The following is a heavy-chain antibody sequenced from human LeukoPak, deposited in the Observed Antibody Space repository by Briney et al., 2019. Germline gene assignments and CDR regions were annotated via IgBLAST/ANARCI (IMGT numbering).Heavy chain of an antibody. CDR2: IWYDGSNK. CDR3: AREDDTAAFDI. CDR1: GFTFSSYG. Sequence: GGSLRLSCAASGFTFSSYGMHWVRQAPGKGLEWVAVIWYDGSNKYYADSVKGRFTISRDNSKNTLYLQMNSQRAEDTAVYYCAREDDTAAFDIWGQGTMVTVSS. D-gene: IGHD3-9*01. V-gene: IGHV3-33*01. J-gene: IGHJ3*02.